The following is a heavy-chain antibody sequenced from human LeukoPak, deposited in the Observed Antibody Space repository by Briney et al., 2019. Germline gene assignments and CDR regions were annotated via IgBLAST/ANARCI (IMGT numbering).Heavy chain of an antibody. D-gene: IGHD3-3*01. J-gene: IGHJ4*02. CDR2: IYPRDGSI. V-gene: IGHV1-46*01. CDR1: GYTFTSNY. Sequence: ASVKVSCKASGYTFTSNYIHWVRQAPGQGLEWMGMIYPRDGSISYAQKFQGRVTVTRDTSTSTVHMELSGLRSEDTAVYYCARHYDFWSGSSFDYWGQGTLVTVSS. CDR3: ARHYDFWSGSSFDY.